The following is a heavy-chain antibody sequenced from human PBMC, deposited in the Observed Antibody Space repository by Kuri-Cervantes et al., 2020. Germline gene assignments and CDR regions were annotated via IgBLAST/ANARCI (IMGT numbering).Heavy chain of an antibody. V-gene: IGHV4-38-2*02. J-gene: IGHJ4*02. CDR3: ARLDGTSSHY. CDR2: IYHSGST. CDR1: GGSISSYY. D-gene: IGHD2-2*01. Sequence: SETLSLTCTVSGGSISSYYWGWIRQPPGKGLEWIGSIYHSGSTYYNPSLKSRVTISVDTSKNQFSLKLSSVTAADTAVYYCARLDGTSSHYWGQGTLVTVSS.